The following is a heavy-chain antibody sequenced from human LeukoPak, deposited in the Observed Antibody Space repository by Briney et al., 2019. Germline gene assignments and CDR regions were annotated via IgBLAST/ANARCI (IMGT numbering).Heavy chain of an antibody. Sequence: ASVKVSCKASGYSFTDSYIHWVRQAPGQGLEWMGWINPNSGGTNYAQKFQGRVTMTRDTSISTAYMELSRLRSDDTAVYYCARGYSGSYFWGQGTLVTVSS. CDR1: GYSFTDSY. J-gene: IGHJ4*02. CDR2: INPNSGGT. V-gene: IGHV1-2*02. D-gene: IGHD1-26*01. CDR3: ARGYSGSYF.